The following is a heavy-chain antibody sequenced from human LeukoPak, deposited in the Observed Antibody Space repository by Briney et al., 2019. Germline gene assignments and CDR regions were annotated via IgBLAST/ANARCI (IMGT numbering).Heavy chain of an antibody. V-gene: IGHV1-69*05. J-gene: IGHJ6*03. CDR1: GGTFSSYA. D-gene: IGHD6-13*01. Sequence: SVKVSCKASGGTFSSYAISWVRQAPGQGLEWMGGIIPIFGTANYAQKFQGRVTMTRNTSINSAYMELSSLRSEGTAVYYCARSMVAAGTIYSYYYMDVWGKGTTVTISS. CDR2: IIPIFGTA. CDR3: ARSMVAAGTIYSYYYMDV.